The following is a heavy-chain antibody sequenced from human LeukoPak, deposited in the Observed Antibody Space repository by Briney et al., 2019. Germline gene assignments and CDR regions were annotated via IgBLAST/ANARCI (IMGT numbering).Heavy chain of an antibody. CDR2: ISGSGGST. J-gene: IGHJ4*02. CDR1: GFTFSSYA. Sequence: HPGGSLRLSCAASGFTFSSYAMSWVRQAPGKGLEWVSAISGSGGSTYYADSVKGRFTISRDNSKNTLYLQINSLRAEDTAVYYCARYNSGWSIPLDSWGQGTLVTVSS. D-gene: IGHD6-19*01. CDR3: ARYNSGWSIPLDS. V-gene: IGHV3-23*01.